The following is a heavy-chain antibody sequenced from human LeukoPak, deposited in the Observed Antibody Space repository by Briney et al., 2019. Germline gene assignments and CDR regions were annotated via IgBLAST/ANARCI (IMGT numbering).Heavy chain of an antibody. CDR1: GFTFRSYA. CDR2: ISGSGDTT. V-gene: IGHV3-23*01. J-gene: IGHJ3*02. CDR3: AKSITMIVVVVGNAFDI. D-gene: IGHD3-22*01. Sequence: GGSLRLSCAASGFTFRSYAMNWFRQARGKGLEWVSVISGSGDTTNYADSVKGRFTISRDNSKNTLYLQMNNLRAEDTALYYCAKSITMIVVVVGNAFDIWSQGTMATVSS.